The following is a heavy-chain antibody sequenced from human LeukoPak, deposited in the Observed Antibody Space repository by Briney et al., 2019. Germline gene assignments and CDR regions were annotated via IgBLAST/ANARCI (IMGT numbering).Heavy chain of an antibody. J-gene: IGHJ4*02. V-gene: IGHV4-4*09. Sequence: SDPLSLPCTVSGGSISSYYWSWLRHPPEKGLEWIGYIYTSGSSNYNPSLKSRVTVSVDPSKIQFSLKLSSVTAADSAVYYCARRGSGWFHFDYWGQGTLVTV. CDR1: GGSISSYY. CDR3: ARRGSGWFHFDY. D-gene: IGHD6-19*01. CDR2: IYTSGSS.